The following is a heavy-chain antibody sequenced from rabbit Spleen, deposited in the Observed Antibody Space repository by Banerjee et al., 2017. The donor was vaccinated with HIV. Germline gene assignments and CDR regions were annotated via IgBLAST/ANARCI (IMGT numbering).Heavy chain of an antibody. V-gene: IGHV1S45*01. CDR3: VRNYVNAFDP. CDR2: IDTNDGDT. Sequence: LEESGGGLVKPGGTLTLTCTVSGFSFSSNWICWVRQAPGKGLEWIACIDTNDGDTDYANWPKGRFTISKTSSTTVTLQMTSLTDADTATYFCVRNYVNAFDPWGPGTLVTVS. D-gene: IGHD1-1*01. CDR1: GFSFSSNW. J-gene: IGHJ2*01.